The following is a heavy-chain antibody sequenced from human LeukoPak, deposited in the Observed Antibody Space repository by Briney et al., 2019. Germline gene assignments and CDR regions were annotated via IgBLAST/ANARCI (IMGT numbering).Heavy chain of an antibody. CDR1: RFTDISNY. CDR2: IYSGGNT. J-gene: IGHJ3*02. D-gene: IGHD6-13*01. V-gene: IGHV3-53*01. Sequence: GGSLRLSFPCSRFTDISNYMSWVRQAPGKGLEWVSVIYSGGNTYHADSVKGRFTISRDNSKNTLYLQMNSLRAEDTAVYYCARDKGSSWSDALDIWGQGTMVTVSS. CDR3: ARDKGSSWSDALDI.